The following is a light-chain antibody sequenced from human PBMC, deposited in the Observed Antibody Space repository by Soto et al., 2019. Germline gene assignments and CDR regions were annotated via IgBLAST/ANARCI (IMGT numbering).Light chain of an antibody. CDR3: QQYNNWPRT. V-gene: IGKV4-1*01. CDR2: WAS. J-gene: IGKJ1*01. Sequence: DIVMTQSPDSLAVSLGERATINCKSSQSVLYDSNNKNYLAWYQQKPGQPPKLIIYWASTRESGVPDRFSGTGSGTDFTLTISSLQSEDFAVYYCQQYNNWPRTLGQGTKVDIK. CDR1: QSVLYDSNNKNY.